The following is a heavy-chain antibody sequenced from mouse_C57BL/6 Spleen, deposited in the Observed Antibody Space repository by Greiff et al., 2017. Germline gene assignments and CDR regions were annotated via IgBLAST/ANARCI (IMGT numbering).Heavy chain of an antibody. CDR1: GFTFSDYY. Sequence: EVQVVESEGGLVQPGSSMKLSCTASGFTFSDYYMAWVRQVPEKGLEWVANINHDGSSTYYLDSLKSRFIISRDNAKNILYLQMSSLKSEDTATYYCARREKPGDWDFEVWGTGTTVTVSS. J-gene: IGHJ1*03. D-gene: IGHD4-1*01. CDR3: ARREKPGDWDFEV. CDR2: INHDGSST. V-gene: IGHV5-16*01.